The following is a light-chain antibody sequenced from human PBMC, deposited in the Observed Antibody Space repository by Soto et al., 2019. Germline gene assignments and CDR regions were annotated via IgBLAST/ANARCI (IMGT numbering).Light chain of an antibody. J-gene: IGKJ4*01. CDR3: QYQGS. V-gene: IGKV3-20*01. CDR1: QSVSRRY. Sequence: LVLTQSPDTLSLSPGQRATLSCRASQSVSRRYLAWYQQKPGQAPMLLIYDVSERASDIPDRFSGSGSGTDFTLTINRLVPEDVAVYYCQYQGSFGGGTKVEIK. CDR2: DVS.